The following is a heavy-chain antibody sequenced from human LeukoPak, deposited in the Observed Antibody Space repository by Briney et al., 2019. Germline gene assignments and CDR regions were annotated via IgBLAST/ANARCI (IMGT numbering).Heavy chain of an antibody. CDR2: IYHSGST. CDR3: ARASGVNTYYYDSSGSDSDY. CDR1: GSSISSGGYY. D-gene: IGHD3-22*01. J-gene: IGHJ4*02. Sequence: SETLSLTCTVSGSSISSGGYYWSWIRQPPGKGLEWIGYIYHSGSTYYNPSLKSRVTISVDRSKNQFSLKLSSVTAADTAVYYCARASGVNTYYYDSSGSDSDYWGQGTLVTVSS. V-gene: IGHV4-30-2*01.